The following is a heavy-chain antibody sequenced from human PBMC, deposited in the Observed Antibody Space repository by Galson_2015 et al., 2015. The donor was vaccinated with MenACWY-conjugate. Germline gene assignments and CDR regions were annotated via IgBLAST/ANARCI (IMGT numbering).Heavy chain of an antibody. V-gene: IGHV3-53*01. J-gene: IGHJ3*02. CDR3: AREGWVGETEAFDI. CDR1: GLIVSSYH. Sequence: LRLSCAASGLIVSSYHMNWVRQAPGKGLEWVAIIYSDGRTYYADSVKGRFTISRDSSKNTLHLQMNSLRVEDTAVYYCAREGWVGETEAFDIWGQGTMVTVSS. D-gene: IGHD2-15*01. CDR2: IYSDGRT.